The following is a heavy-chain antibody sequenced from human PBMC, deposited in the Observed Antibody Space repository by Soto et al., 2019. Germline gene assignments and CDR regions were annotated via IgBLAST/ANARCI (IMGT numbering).Heavy chain of an antibody. D-gene: IGHD3-10*01. CDR3: ARDWVYGSY. J-gene: IGHJ4*02. Sequence: SSETLSLTCTVSGGSISSYYWSWIRQPPGKGLEWIGYIYYSGSTNYNPSLKSRFTISRDNSKNTLYLQMNSLRAEDTAVYYCARDWVYGSYWGQGTLVTVSS. CDR2: IYYSGST. CDR1: GGSISSYY. V-gene: IGHV4-59*01.